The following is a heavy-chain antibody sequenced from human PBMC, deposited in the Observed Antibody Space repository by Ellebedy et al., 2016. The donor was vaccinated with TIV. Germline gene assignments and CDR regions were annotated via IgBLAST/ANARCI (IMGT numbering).Heavy chain of an antibody. D-gene: IGHD3-22*01. CDR2: FHFSGRT. CDR1: GGSISSYY. V-gene: IGHV4-59*01. Sequence: MPSETLSLTCSVSGGSISSYYWSRIRQPPGKGLEWIGNFHFSGRTNYNPSLKSHVRISGDTSKYQFSLSLTSVTAADPALYYCARGGNGYQPFEFWGQGTLATVSS. J-gene: IGHJ4*02. CDR3: ARGGNGYQPFEF.